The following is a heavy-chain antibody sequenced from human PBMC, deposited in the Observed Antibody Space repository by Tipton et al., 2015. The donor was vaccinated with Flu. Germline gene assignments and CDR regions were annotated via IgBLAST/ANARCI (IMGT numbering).Heavy chain of an antibody. V-gene: IGHV1-18*01. D-gene: IGHD3-22*01. J-gene: IGHJ4*02. CDR2: ISTFIGNT. CDR3: ARRYYDSSGFYSGTDY. CDR1: GYNFVSYG. Sequence: QLVQSGAEVKKPGASVKVACKASGYNFVSYGFSWVRQAPGQGLEWMGWISTFIGNTDYAQKFQGRVTMTTDTSTSTAYMELTSLRSDDTAVYYCARRYYDSSGFYSGTDYWGQGTLVTVSS.